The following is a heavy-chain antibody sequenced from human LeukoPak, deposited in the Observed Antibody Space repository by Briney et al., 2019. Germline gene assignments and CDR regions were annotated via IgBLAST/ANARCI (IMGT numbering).Heavy chain of an antibody. CDR3: ARVSGLGYCSGGSCLELGY. V-gene: IGHV3-21*01. Sequence: GGSLRLSCAASGFTFSSYNMNWVRQAPGKGLEWVSSISSSSSYIYYADSVKGRFTISRDNAKNSLYLQMNSLRAEDTAVYYCARVSGLGYCSGGSCLELGYWGQGTLVTVSS. J-gene: IGHJ4*02. CDR2: ISSSSSYI. D-gene: IGHD2-15*01. CDR1: GFTFSSYN.